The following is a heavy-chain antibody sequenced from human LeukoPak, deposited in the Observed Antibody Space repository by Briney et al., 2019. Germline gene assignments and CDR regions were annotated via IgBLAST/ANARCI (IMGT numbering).Heavy chain of an antibody. V-gene: IGHV1-2*06. CDR1: GYTFTGYY. Sequence: GASVKVSCKASGYTFTGYYMHWVRQAPGQGLEWMGRINPNSGGTNYAQKFQGRVTMTRDTPISTAYMELSRLRSDDTAVYYCARGGEQQLVRRYFQHWGQGTLVTVSS. CDR2: INPNSGGT. CDR3: ARGGEQQLVRRYFQH. D-gene: IGHD6-13*01. J-gene: IGHJ1*01.